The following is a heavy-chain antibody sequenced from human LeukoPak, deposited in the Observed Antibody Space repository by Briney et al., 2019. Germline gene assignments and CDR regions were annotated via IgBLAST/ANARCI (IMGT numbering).Heavy chain of an antibody. CDR2: ISGGGDST. J-gene: IGHJ4*02. CDR1: GFTFSSQA. V-gene: IGHV3-23*01. Sequence: PGGSLRLSCAASGFTFSSQAMCWVRQAPGKGLEWVSSISGGGDSTYYADSVKGRLTISRDNSKNTLYLQVNSLRAEDTAVYYCAKGPLRGSSPNYWGQGTLVTVSS. D-gene: IGHD3-10*01. CDR3: AKGPLRGSSPNY.